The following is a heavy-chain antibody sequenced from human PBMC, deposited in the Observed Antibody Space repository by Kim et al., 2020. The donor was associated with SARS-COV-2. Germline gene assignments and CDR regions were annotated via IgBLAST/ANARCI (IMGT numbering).Heavy chain of an antibody. V-gene: IGHV4-4*07. D-gene: IGHD2-8*01. J-gene: IGHJ4*02. CDR1: DVSISSDY. CDR2: IYGSGST. Sequence: SETLSLTCSVSDVSISSDYWSWIRQPAGKELEWIGRIYGSGSTTYNPALKSRVSMSIDKSKNQFSLNLSSVTAADPAVYYCASGVRGSVEAYWGQGTLVT. CDR3: ASGVRGSVEAY.